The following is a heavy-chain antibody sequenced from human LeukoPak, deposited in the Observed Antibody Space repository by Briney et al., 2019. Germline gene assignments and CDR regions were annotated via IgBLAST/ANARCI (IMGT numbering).Heavy chain of an antibody. CDR1: GGSISSSSYY. CDR2: INHSGST. D-gene: IGHD7-27*01. V-gene: IGHV4-39*01. J-gene: IGHJ2*01. CDR3: ARRGPGGYFDL. Sequence: PSETLSLTCTVSGGSISSSSYYWGWIRQPPGKGLEWIVEINHSGSTNYNPSLKSRVTISVDTSKNQFSLKLSSVTAADTAVYYCARRGPGGYFDLWGRGTLVTVSS.